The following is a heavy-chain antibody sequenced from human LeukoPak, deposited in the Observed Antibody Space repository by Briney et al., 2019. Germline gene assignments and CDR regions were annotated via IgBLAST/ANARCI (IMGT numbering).Heavy chain of an antibody. J-gene: IGHJ6*02. CDR3: ARQGGVGADYFYYGMDV. CDR2: IYPGDSDI. V-gene: IGHV5-51*01. D-gene: IGHD3-10*01. CDR1: GYSFTSYW. Sequence: GESLKISCKGSGYSFTSYWIGWVRQMPGEGLEWMGIIYPGDSDIRYSPSFQGQVTISADKSITTAYLHWSSLKASDTAMYYCARQGGVGADYFYYGMDVWGQGTLVTVSS.